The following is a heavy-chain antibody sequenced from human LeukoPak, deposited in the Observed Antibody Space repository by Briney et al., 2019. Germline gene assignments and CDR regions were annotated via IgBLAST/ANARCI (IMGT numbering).Heavy chain of an antibody. V-gene: IGHV5-51*01. CDR2: IYPGDSDT. Sequence: GESLQISFKGSGSSFTTFWIGWVRPMPGKGLEWMGIIYPGDSDTRYGPSFQGQVTISVDRSISTAYLKWSSLKASDTAIYYCARRGPVAENGYYFDSWGQGTLVTVSS. J-gene: IGHJ4*02. CDR3: ARRGPVAENGYYFDS. CDR1: GSSFTTFW. D-gene: IGHD2-15*01.